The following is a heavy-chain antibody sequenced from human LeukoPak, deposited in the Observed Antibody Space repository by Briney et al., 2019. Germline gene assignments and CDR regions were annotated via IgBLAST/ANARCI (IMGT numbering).Heavy chain of an antibody. CDR3: ARGRVEGDPLLFPSHWFGP. J-gene: IGHJ5*02. CDR2: INHSGST. CDR1: GGSFSGYY. Sequence: SETLSLTCAVYGGSFSGYYWSWIRQPPGKGLEWIGEINHSGSTNYNPSLKSRVAISVDTSKNQFSLKLSSVTAADTAVYYCARGRVEGDPLLFPSHWFGPWGQGTLVTVSS. D-gene: IGHD2-21*01. V-gene: IGHV4-34*01.